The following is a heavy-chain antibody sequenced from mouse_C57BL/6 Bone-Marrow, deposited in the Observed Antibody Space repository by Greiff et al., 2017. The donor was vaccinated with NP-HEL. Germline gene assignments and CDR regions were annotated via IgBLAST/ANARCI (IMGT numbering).Heavy chain of an antibody. D-gene: IGHD1-1*01. V-gene: IGHV14-3*01. CDR1: GFTFKNTY. J-gene: IGHJ2*01. CDR3: AREMYYYGSSYEGYFDY. Sequence: VQLQQSVAELVRPGASVKLSCTASGFTFKNTYMHWVKQRPEQGLEWIGRIDPANGNTKYAPKFQGKATITADTSSNTAYLQLSSLTSEDTAIYYCAREMYYYGSSYEGYFDYWGQGTTLTVSS. CDR2: IDPANGNT.